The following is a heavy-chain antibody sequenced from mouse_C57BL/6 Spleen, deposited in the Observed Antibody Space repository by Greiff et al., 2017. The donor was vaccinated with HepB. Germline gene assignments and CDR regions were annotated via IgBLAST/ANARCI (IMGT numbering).Heavy chain of an antibody. CDR2: IDPETGGT. CDR3: TRDYYDSAWFAY. CDR1: GYTFTDYE. Sequence: QVQLQQSGAELVRPGASVTLSCKASGYTFTDYEMHWVKQTPVHGLEWIGAIDPETGGTAYNQKFKGKAILTADKSSSTAYMELRSLTSEDSAVYYCTRDYYDSAWFAYWGQGTLVTVSA. D-gene: IGHD2-4*01. J-gene: IGHJ3*01. V-gene: IGHV1-15*01.